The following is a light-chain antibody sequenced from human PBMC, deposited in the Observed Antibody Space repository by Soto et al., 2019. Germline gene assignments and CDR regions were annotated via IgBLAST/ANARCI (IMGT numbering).Light chain of an antibody. CDR2: DVS. Sequence: QSALTQPRSVSGSPGQSVTNSCTGTSSDVGGYNYVSWYQQHPGKAPRLMIYDVSKRPSGVPDRFSGSKSGNTASLTISGLQAEDEADYYCCSYAGSYTFYVFGIGTKVTVL. V-gene: IGLV2-11*01. CDR1: SSDVGGYNY. J-gene: IGLJ1*01. CDR3: CSYAGSYTFYV.